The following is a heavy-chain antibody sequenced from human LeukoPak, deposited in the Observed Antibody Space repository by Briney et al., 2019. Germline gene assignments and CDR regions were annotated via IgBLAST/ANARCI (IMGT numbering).Heavy chain of an antibody. D-gene: IGHD1-26*01. CDR1: GGSISSSNFY. CDR2: IYYSGAT. CDR3: ARALATGLVDY. J-gene: IGHJ4*02. V-gene: IGHV4-39*07. Sequence: SETLSLTCTVSGGSISSSNFYWGWIRQPPGKGLEWIGIIYYSGATFYNPSLKSRVTLSIDTSKNQFSLKLSSVTAADTAVYYCARALATGLVDYWGQGTLVTVSS.